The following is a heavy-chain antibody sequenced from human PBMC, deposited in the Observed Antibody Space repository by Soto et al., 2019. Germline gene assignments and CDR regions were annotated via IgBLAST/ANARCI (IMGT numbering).Heavy chain of an antibody. CDR3: GGGGIQGPFDY. CDR2: IYYSGTT. J-gene: IGHJ4*02. CDR1: GYSISSSNW. D-gene: IGHD3-16*01. Sequence: QVQLQESGPGLVKPSDTLSLTCAVSGYSISSSNWWGWIRQPPGKGLEWIGYIYYSGTTYYNPSLKSRVTMSVAPPNHQFSLHLTAVPAVDTAVYYCGGGGIQGPFDYWGQGTLVTVSS. V-gene: IGHV4-28*03.